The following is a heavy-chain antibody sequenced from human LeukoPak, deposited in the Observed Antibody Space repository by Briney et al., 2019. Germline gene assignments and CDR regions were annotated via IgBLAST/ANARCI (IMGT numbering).Heavy chain of an antibody. V-gene: IGHV3-48*02. D-gene: IGHD5-12*01. CDR3: ARSRGSDY. Sequence: GGSLRLSCAASGLTLSSYNINWVRQAPGKGLEWVSYISSSSTTIYYADSVKGRFTISRDNAKNSLYLQMNSLRDEDTAVYYCARSRGSDYWGQGTLVTVSS. J-gene: IGHJ4*02. CDR1: GLTLSSYN. CDR2: ISSSSTTI.